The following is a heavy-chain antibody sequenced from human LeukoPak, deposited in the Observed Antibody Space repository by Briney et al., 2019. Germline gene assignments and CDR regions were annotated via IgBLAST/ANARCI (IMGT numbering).Heavy chain of an antibody. V-gene: IGHV3-23*01. J-gene: IGHJ5*02. CDR3: AKGRYSGSYYNWFDP. D-gene: IGHD1-26*01. CDR2: ISGSGGST. CDR1: GFTFSSYA. Sequence: GGSLRLSCAASGFTFSSYAMSWVRQAPGKGLEWVSAISGSGGSTYYADSVKGRFTISRYTSKNTLYLQMNSLRAEDTAVYYCAKGRYSGSYYNWFDPWGQGTLVTVSS.